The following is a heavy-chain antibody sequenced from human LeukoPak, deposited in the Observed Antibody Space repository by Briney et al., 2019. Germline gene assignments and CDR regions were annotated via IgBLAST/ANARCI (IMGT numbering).Heavy chain of an antibody. V-gene: IGHV3-9*03. CDR3: ARGSRFGVVGRDAFDI. CDR2: ISWNSGSI. J-gene: IGHJ3*02. D-gene: IGHD3-3*01. CDR1: GFTFDDYA. Sequence: PGRSLRLSCAASGFTFDDYAMHWVRQAPGKGLEWVSGISWNSGSIGYADSVKGRFTISRDNAKNSLYLQMNSLRAEDMALYYCARGSRFGVVGRDAFDIWGQGTVVTVSS.